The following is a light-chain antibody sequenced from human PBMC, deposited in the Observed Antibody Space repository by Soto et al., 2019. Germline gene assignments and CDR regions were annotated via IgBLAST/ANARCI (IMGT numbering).Light chain of an antibody. CDR3: HFYATSNQFQFV. J-gene: IGLJ3*02. CDR2: EVT. CDR1: SSDVGGYNY. V-gene: IGLV2-8*01. Sequence: QSALTQPPSASGSPGQSVTISCTGTSSDVGGYNYVSWYQQYPGRAPKLMIYEVTKRPSGVPDRFSGSKSGNTASLTVSGTPAGEEAYYYCHFYATSNQFQFVFGGGTKLTVL.